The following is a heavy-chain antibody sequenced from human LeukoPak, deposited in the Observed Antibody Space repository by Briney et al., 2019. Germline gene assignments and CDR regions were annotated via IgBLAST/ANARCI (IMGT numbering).Heavy chain of an antibody. D-gene: IGHD1-1*01. CDR3: AKVFRTYTPYYYGMDV. CDR2: ISYDGSNK. V-gene: IGHV3-30*18. J-gene: IGHJ6*02. CDR1: GFTFSSYG. Sequence: PGRSLRVSCAASGFTFSSYGMHWVRQAPGKGLEWVAVISYDGSNKYYADSVKGRFTISRDNSKNTLYLQMNSLRAEDTAVYYCAKVFRTYTPYYYGMDVWGQGTTVTVSS.